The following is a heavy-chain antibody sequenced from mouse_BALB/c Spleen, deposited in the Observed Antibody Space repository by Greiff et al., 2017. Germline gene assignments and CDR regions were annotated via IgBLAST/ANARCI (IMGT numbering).Heavy chain of an antibody. J-gene: IGHJ2*01. D-gene: IGHD2-3*01. Sequence: EVQLVESGGGLVKPGGSLKLSCAASGFTFSSYTMSWVRQTPEKRLEWVATISSGGGNTYYPDSVKGRFTISRDNAKNNLYLQMSSLRSEDTALYYCARSSMILDYWGQGTTLTVSS. V-gene: IGHV5-9*03. CDR3: ARSSMILDY. CDR2: ISSGGGNT. CDR1: GFTFSSYT.